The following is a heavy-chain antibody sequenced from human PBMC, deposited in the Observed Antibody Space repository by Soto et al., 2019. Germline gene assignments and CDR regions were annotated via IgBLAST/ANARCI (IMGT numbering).Heavy chain of an antibody. CDR2: ISYDGSNK. J-gene: IGHJ6*02. V-gene: IGHV3-30-3*01. D-gene: IGHD1-7*01. CDR3: AREGGYNWNYVPSYYYYGMDV. Sequence: GWSLRLSCAASVFTFSSYAMHWVRQAPGKGLEWVAGISYDGSNKYYADSVKVRFTISRDNSKNTLYLQMNSLRAEDTAVYYCAREGGYNWNYVPSYYYYGMDVWGQGTTVTVSS. CDR1: VFTFSSYA.